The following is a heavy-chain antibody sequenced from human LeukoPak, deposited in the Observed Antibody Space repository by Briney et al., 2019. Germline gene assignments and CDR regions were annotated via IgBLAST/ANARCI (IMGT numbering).Heavy chain of an antibody. CDR1: GFTFSNYG. Sequence: GGSLRLSCAASGFTFSNYGMHWVRQAPGKGLEWVAVISYDESDKYYADSVKGRFTISRDNSKNTLYLQVNSLRPEDTAVYYCAKGVVAATNAAYYGMDVWGQGTTVTVSS. CDR2: ISYDESDK. J-gene: IGHJ6*02. D-gene: IGHD2-15*01. CDR3: AKGVVAATNAAYYGMDV. V-gene: IGHV3-30*18.